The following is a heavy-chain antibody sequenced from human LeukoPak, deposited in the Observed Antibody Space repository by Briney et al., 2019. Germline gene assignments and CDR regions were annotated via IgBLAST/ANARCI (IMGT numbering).Heavy chain of an antibody. Sequence: SETLSLTCTVSGYSISSGYYWGWIRQPPGKGLEWIGSIYYSGSTNYNPSLKSRVTISVDTSKNQFSLKLSSVTAADTAVYYCARGTFDYWGQGTLVTVSS. CDR1: GYSISSGYY. V-gene: IGHV4-38-2*02. CDR2: IYYSGST. J-gene: IGHJ4*02. CDR3: ARGTFDY.